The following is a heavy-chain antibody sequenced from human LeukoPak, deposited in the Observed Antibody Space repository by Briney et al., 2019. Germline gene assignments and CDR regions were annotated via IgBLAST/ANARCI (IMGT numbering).Heavy chain of an antibody. CDR3: ARVVAVGLYYYYMGV. V-gene: IGHV1-2*02. CDR2: INPNSGGT. D-gene: IGHD2-2*01. CDR1: GYTFTGYY. J-gene: IGHJ6*03. Sequence: ASVKVSCKASGYTFTGYYMHWVRQAPGQGLEWMGWINPNSGGTNYAQKFQGRVTMTRDTSISTAYMELSRLRSDDTAVYYCARVVAVGLYYYYMGVWGKGTTVTVSS.